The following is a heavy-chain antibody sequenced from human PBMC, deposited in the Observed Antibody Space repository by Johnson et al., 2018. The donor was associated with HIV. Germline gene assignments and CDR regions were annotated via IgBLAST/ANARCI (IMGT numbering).Heavy chain of an antibody. D-gene: IGHD4-17*01. CDR1: GFTFSSYA. J-gene: IGHJ3*02. CDR2: ISGSAIST. CDR3: ARVRPNPTVTTRGAAFDI. Sequence: VQLVESGGGLVQPGGSLRLSCTASGFTFSSYAMSWVRQAPGKGLEWVSAISGSAISTYYADSVKGRFTISRYNSKNTLYLQMNSLRAEDTAVYYCARVRPNPTVTTRGAAFDIWGQGKMVTVSS. V-gene: IGHV3-23*04.